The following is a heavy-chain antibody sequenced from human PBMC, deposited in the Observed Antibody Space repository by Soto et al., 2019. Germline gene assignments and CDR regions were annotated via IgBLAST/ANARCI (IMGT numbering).Heavy chain of an antibody. J-gene: IGHJ4*02. V-gene: IGHV3-33*01. CDR2: IWYDGTQK. CDR1: GFTFNTYS. D-gene: IGHD4-17*01. CDR3: ARAGGTTVTGLWHFDS. Sequence: QVQLEESWGGVVQPGMSLRLSCEASGFTFNTYSMHWVRQPPGKGLECLAAIWYDGTQKYYADSVKGRFIISRDNSKKTLYLEMNSLRAEDTAVYYCARAGGTTVTGLWHFDSWGQGTLVTVSS.